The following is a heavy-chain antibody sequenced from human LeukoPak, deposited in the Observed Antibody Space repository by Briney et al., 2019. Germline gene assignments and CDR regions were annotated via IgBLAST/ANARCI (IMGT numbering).Heavy chain of an antibody. V-gene: IGHV1-2*02. CDR2: INPNSGGT. D-gene: IGHD3-16*01. CDR3: ARDRSLGYWYFDL. J-gene: IGHJ2*01. Sequence: ASVKVSCKASGHTFTGYYMHWVRQAPGQGLEWMGWINPNSGGTNYAQKFQGRVTITRDTSISTAYMELSRLRSDDTAVYYCARDRSLGYWYFDLWGRGALVTVSS. CDR1: GHTFTGYY.